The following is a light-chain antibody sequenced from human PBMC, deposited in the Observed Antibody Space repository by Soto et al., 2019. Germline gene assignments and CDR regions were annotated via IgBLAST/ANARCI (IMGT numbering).Light chain of an antibody. J-gene: IGLJ3*02. CDR3: QTWGTGFLV. V-gene: IGLV4-69*01. CDR1: SGHSSYA. Sequence: QSVLTQSPSASASLGASVKLTCTLSSGHSSYAIAWHQQQPEKGPRYLMKLNNDGSHNKGDGIPDRFSGSSSGAERYLTISSLQSEDEADYYCQTWGTGFLVFGGGTTLTVL. CDR2: LNNDGSH.